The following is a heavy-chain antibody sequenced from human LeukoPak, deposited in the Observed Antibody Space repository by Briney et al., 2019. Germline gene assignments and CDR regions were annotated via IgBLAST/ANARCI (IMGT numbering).Heavy chain of an antibody. V-gene: IGHV5-51*01. CDR3: ARRYCSSTSCHGGFDY. D-gene: IGHD2-2*01. CDR1: GYSFTSYW. J-gene: IGHJ4*02. Sequence: PGESLKISCKGSGYSFTSYWIGWVRQMPGKGLEWMGIIYPGDSDTRYSPSFQGQVTISADKSISTAYLQWSSLKAPDTAMYYCARRYCSSTSCHGGFDYWGQGTLVTVSS. CDR2: IYPGDSDT.